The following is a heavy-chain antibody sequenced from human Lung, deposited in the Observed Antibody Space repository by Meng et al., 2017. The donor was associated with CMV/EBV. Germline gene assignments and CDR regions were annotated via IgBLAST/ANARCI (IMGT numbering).Heavy chain of an antibody. CDR1: GFTFSSYK. CDR2: ISSSGSTI. CDR3: ARDRGVVVPAAKYYYYGMDV. V-gene: IGHV3-48*03. Sequence: GESLKISCAASGFTFSSYKMNWVRQAPGKGLEWVSYISSSGSTIYYADSVKGRFTISRDNAKNSLYLQMNSLRAEDTAVYYCARDRGVVVPAAKYYYYGMDVWXQGTTVTVSS. J-gene: IGHJ6*02. D-gene: IGHD2-2*01.